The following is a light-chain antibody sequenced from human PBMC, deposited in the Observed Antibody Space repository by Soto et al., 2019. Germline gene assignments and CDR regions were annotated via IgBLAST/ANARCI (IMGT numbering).Light chain of an antibody. J-gene: IGKJ4*01. CDR2: ASS. CDR1: QSISSY. CDR3: KQRYSTPLT. Sequence: DIQMTQSPSSLSASVGDRVTITCRASQSISSYLNWYQQKPGKAPKLLIYASSSLQSGVPSRFGGSGSGTDFTLTISSLQPEDFATYYCKQRYSTPLTFGGGTKVEIK. V-gene: IGKV1-39*01.